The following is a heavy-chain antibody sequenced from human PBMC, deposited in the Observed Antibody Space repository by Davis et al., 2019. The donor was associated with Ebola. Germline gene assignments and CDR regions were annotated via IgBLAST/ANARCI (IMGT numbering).Heavy chain of an antibody. V-gene: IGHV1-46*01. Sequence: ASVQVSCKASAYTFTSYYMHWVRQAPGQGLEWMGIINPSGGSTSYAQKFQGRVTMTRDTSTSTVYMELSSLRSEDTAVYYCAREGVAGDWLPDYWGQGTLVTVSS. CDR1: AYTFTSYY. J-gene: IGHJ4*02. CDR3: AREGVAGDWLPDY. CDR2: INPSGGST. D-gene: IGHD2-21*02.